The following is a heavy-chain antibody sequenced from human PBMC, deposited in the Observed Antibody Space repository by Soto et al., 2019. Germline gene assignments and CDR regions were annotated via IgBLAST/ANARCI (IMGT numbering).Heavy chain of an antibody. CDR2: ISDSGDKT. CDR3: AKFSNAETY. V-gene: IGHV3-23*01. CDR1: GFTFSSYA. J-gene: IGHJ4*02. Sequence: EVQLLESGGGLEQRGGSLRLSCAASGFTFSSYAMSWVRQAPGKGLEWVSAISDSGDKTYYADSVKGRFTVSRDNSKNTLFLQMNSLRAEDTAIYYCAKFSNAETYWGRGALVTVSS.